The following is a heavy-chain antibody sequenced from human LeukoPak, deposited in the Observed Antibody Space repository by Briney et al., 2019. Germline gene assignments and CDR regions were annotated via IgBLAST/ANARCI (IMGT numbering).Heavy chain of an antibody. CDR2: IYYSGST. J-gene: IGHJ6*02. CDR1: GGSISSYY. CDR3: ARTDYGDYGNYYYYGMDV. V-gene: IGHV4-59*08. Sequence: PSETLSLTCTVSGGSISSYYWSWIRQPPGKGLEWIGYIYYSGSTNYNPSLKSRVTISVDTSKNQFSLKLSSVTAADTAVYYCARTDYGDYGNYYYYGMDVWGQGTTVTVSS. D-gene: IGHD4-17*01.